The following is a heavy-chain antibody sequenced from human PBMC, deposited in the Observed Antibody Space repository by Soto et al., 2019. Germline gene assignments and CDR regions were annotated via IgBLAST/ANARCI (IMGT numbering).Heavy chain of an antibody. Sequence: GGALRLSSASSVFTFSSYAMHCVRHSPGKWLEWVAVISYDGSNKYYADSVKGRFTISRDNSKNTLYLQMNSLRAEDTAVYYCARDDWTPYYYYYGMDVWGQGTTVTVSS. CDR1: VFTFSSYA. D-gene: IGHD3-9*01. J-gene: IGHJ6*02. V-gene: IGHV3-30-3*01. CDR3: ARDDWTPYYYYYGMDV. CDR2: ISYDGSNK.